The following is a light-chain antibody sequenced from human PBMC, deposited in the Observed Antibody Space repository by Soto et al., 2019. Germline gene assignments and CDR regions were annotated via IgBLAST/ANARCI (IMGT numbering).Light chain of an antibody. CDR1: QSVLYSSNNKNY. V-gene: IGKV4-1*01. Sequence: DIVMTQSPDSLAVSLGERATINCKSSQSVLYSSNNKNYLAWYQQKPGQPPKLLIYWASTRESGVPDRFSGSGSGTDFTLTISSLQAEDVAVYSGQQYYRTPYTFGQGTKLEIK. CDR3: QQYYRTPYT. CDR2: WAS. J-gene: IGKJ2*01.